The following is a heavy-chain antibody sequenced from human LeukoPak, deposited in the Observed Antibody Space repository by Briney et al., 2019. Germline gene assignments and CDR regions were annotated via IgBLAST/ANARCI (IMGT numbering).Heavy chain of an antibody. CDR3: ARLVGDRTIYDS. Sequence: GGSLRLSCAASRFTFNTYWMSWVRQAPGKGLEWVAIIKRDGTEKYYVDPVKGRFTISRDNAKNSLYLQMNSLRVEDTAVYYCARLVGDRTIYDSWGQGTLVTVSS. D-gene: IGHD1-26*01. V-gene: IGHV3-7*01. J-gene: IGHJ4*02. CDR1: RFTFNTYW. CDR2: IKRDGTEK.